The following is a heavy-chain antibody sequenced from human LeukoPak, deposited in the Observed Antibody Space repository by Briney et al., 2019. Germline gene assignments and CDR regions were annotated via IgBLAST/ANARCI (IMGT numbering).Heavy chain of an antibody. CDR3: ARHALQQLDGSWAAFDI. CDR1: GGSISSYY. V-gene: IGHV4-59*08. Sequence: SETLSLTCTVSGGSISSYYWSWIRQPPGKGLEWLGYIYYSGSTNYNPSLKSRVTISVDTSKNQFSLKLSSVTAADTAVYYCARHALQQLDGSWAAFDIWGQGTMVTVSS. J-gene: IGHJ3*02. D-gene: IGHD6-13*01. CDR2: IYYSGST.